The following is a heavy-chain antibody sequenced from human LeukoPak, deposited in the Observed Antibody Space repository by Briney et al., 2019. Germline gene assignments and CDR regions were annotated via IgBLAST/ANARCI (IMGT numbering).Heavy chain of an antibody. Sequence: PGRSLRLSCTASGFTFGDYAMSWVRQAPGKGLEWVGFIRSKAYGGTTEYAASVKGRFTISRDDSKSIAYLQMNSLKTEDTAVYYCTSYYGDYDPFDYWGQGTLVTVSS. CDR2: IRSKAYGGTT. CDR1: GFTFGDYA. D-gene: IGHD4-17*01. J-gene: IGHJ4*02. CDR3: TSYYGDYDPFDY. V-gene: IGHV3-49*04.